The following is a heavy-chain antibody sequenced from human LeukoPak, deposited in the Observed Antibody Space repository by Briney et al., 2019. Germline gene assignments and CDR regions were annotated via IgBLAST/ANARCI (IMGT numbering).Heavy chain of an antibody. V-gene: IGHV4-38-2*02. Sequence: SETLSLTCTVSGYSISSGYYWGWIRQPPGKGLEWIGSIYHSGSTYYNPSLKSRVTISVDTSKNQFSLKLSSVTAADTAVYYCVHSLPTKNFDYWGQGTLVTVSS. CDR1: GYSISSGYY. CDR2: IYHSGST. D-gene: IGHD2-8*01. J-gene: IGHJ4*02. CDR3: VHSLPTKNFDY.